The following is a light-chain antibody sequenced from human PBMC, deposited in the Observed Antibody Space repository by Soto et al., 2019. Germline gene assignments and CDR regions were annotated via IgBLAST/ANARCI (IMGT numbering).Light chain of an antibody. V-gene: IGLV2-14*01. CDR1: RSDVGAYNY. Sequence: QSVLTQPASVSGSPGQSITISCTGTRSDVGAYNYVSWYQRHPGKAPKLLIYEVNSRPSGVSDCFSGSKSGNTASLTISGLQAEDEAVYYCSSYTSSDSVYVFGTGTKVTVL. J-gene: IGLJ1*01. CDR3: SSYTSSDSVYV. CDR2: EVN.